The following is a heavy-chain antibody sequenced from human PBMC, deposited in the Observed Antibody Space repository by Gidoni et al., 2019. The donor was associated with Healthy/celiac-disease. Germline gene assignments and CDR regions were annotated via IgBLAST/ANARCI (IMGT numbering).Heavy chain of an antibody. CDR3: AKDRSRYYGSGSYADY. V-gene: IGHV3-23*01. Sequence: EVQLLESGGGLVQPGGSLRLSCAASGFPFSSYALSWVRQAPGKGLEWVSAISGSGGSTYYADSVKGRFTISRDNSKNTLYLQMNFLRAEDTAVYYCAKDRSRYYGSGSYADYWGQGTLVTISS. D-gene: IGHD3-10*01. CDR2: ISGSGGST. J-gene: IGHJ4*02. CDR1: GFPFSSYA.